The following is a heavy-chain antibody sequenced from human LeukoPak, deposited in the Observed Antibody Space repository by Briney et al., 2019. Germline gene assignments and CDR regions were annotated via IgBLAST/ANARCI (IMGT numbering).Heavy chain of an antibody. V-gene: IGHV3-23*01. CDR1: GFTFSSYA. Sequence: GGSLRLSCAASGFTFSSYAMSWVRQAPGKGLEWVSAISGSGGTTYYADSVKGRFTISRDNSKNTLYLQMNSLRAEDTAVYYCAKLRPNYDILTGYFYYFDYWGQGTLVTVSS. CDR3: AKLRPNYDILTGYFYYFDY. J-gene: IGHJ4*02. D-gene: IGHD3-9*01. CDR2: ISGSGGTT.